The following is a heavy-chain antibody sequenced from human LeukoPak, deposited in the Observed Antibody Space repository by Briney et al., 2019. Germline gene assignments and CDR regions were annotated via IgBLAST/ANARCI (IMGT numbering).Heavy chain of an antibody. CDR1: GFTFSDFA. CDR2: ISGSGVNT. CDR3: AKHGITFIRGIMEM. V-gene: IGHV3-23*01. Sequence: PGGSLRLSCAASGFTFSDFAMSWVRQAPGKGLEWVSGISGSGVNTYYADSVKGRLLISRDNFKNILYLQISSLRVDDTAQYFCAKHGITFIRGIMEMWGQGTVLTVSS. J-gene: IGHJ4*02. D-gene: IGHD3-10*01.